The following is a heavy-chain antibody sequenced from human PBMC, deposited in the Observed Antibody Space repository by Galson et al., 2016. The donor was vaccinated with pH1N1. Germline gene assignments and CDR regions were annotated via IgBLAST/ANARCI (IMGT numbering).Heavy chain of an antibody. V-gene: IGHV1-18*01. CDR1: GYTFRDFG. J-gene: IGHJ4*02. D-gene: IGHD6-19*01. Sequence: SVKVSCKASGYTFRDFGFSWLRQAPGQGLEWVGWISGYNGNTNYAQNLQGRVTMTTDTSTSTAYMELRSLTSDDTAVYYCARDHRGQYTSAWYVEQPFDYWGQGTLVTVSS. CDR3: ARDHRGQYTSAWYVEQPFDY. CDR2: ISGYNGNT.